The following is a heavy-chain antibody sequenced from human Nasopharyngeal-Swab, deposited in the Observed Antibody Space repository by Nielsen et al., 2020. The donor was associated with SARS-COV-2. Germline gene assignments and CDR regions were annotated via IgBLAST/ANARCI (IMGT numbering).Heavy chain of an antibody. CDR3: ARRDTYWFFVL. J-gene: IGHJ2*01. CDR1: GFTFDDYA. V-gene: IGHV3-9*01. Sequence: SLKISCAASGFTFDDYAFHWVRQAPGKGLEWVSGISWNSGSIGYADSVKGRFTISRDNAKNSLCLQMNSLRAEDTAFYYCARRDTYWFFVLWGRGTLVSVSS. CDR2: ISWNSGSI.